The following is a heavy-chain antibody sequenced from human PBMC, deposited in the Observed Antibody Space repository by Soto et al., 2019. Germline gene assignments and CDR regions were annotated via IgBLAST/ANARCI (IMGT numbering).Heavy chain of an antibody. CDR1: GFTFSSYS. CDR3: ARDTTVPINDAFDI. CDR2: ISSSSYI. Sequence: GALRLSCAASGFTFSSYSMNWVRQAPGKGLEWVSSISSSSYIYYADSVKGRFTISRDNAKNSLYLQMNSLRAEDTAVYYCARDTTVPINDAFDIWGQGTMVTVSS. D-gene: IGHD4-17*01. V-gene: IGHV3-21*01. J-gene: IGHJ3*02.